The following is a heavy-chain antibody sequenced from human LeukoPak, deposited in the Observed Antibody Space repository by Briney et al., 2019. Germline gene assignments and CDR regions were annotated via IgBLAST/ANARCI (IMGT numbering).Heavy chain of an antibody. Sequence: GALRLSCAASGFTFSSYSMNWLRQAPGKGLEWVSYICSSSSTIYYADSVKGLFTISRDNAKNSLYLQMNSLRAEDTAVYYCARDLGYCSGGSCFAPYYFDYWGQGTLVTVSS. CDR2: ICSSSSTI. D-gene: IGHD2-15*01. J-gene: IGHJ4*02. CDR3: ARDLGYCSGGSCFAPYYFDY. V-gene: IGHV3-48*04. CDR1: GFTFSSYS.